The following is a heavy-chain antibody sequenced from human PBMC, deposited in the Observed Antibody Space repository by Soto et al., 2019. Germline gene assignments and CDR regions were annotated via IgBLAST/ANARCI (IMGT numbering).Heavy chain of an antibody. CDR3: ARDLATVTTYYYYGMDV. J-gene: IGHJ6*02. D-gene: IGHD4-4*01. Sequence: GGSLRLSCAASGFTFSSYSMNWVRQAPGKGLEWVSSISSSSSYIYYADSVKGRFTISRDNAKISLYLQMNSLRAEDTAVYYCARDLATVTTYYYYGMDVWGQGTTVTVSS. V-gene: IGHV3-21*01. CDR2: ISSSSSYI. CDR1: GFTFSSYS.